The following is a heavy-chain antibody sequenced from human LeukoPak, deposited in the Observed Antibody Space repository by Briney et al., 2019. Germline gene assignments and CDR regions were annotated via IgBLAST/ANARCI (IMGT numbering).Heavy chain of an antibody. D-gene: IGHD3-10*01. CDR1: GGSFSGYY. J-gene: IGHJ5*02. V-gene: IGHV4-34*01. CDR2: INHSGST. CDR3: ARGAYGSGSSNWFDP. Sequence: PSETLSLTCAVYGGSFSGYYWSWIRQPPGKGLEWIGEINHSGSTNYNPSLKSRVTMSVDRSKNQFSLELSSVTAADTAVYYCARGAYGSGSSNWFDPWGQGTLVTVSS.